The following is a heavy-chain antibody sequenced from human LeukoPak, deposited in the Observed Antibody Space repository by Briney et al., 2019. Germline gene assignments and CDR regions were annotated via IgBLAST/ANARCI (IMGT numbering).Heavy chain of an antibody. CDR2: IEYGGTKE. V-gene: IGHV3-30*02. Sequence: GGSLRLSCATSGFAFNGYPMHWVRQAPGKGLEWVTFIEYGGTKEYFADSVKGRFTISRDNSKSTLYLQMNSLRVEDTAVYYCAKDRGGPAAFDIWGQGTMVTVSS. J-gene: IGHJ3*02. CDR3: AKDRGGPAAFDI. CDR1: GFAFNGYP. D-gene: IGHD3-16*01.